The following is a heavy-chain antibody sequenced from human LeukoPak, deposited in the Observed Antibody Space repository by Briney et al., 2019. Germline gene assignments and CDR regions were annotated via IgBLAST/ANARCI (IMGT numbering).Heavy chain of an antibody. V-gene: IGHV3-74*01. CDR1: GFTFNTYW. CDR2: INSDGSTT. Sequence: PGGSLRLSCAASGFTFNTYWMHWVRRVPGKGLVWVPRINSDGSTTHYAASVKGRFTISRDNAKNTLYLQMNSLRAEDTAVYYCAKYYYGSGSSIDYWGQGTLVTVSS. J-gene: IGHJ4*02. D-gene: IGHD3-10*01. CDR3: AKYYYGSGSSIDY.